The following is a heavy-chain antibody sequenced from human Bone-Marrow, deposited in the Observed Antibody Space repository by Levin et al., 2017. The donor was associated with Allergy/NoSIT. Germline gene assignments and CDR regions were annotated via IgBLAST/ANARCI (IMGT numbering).Heavy chain of an antibody. D-gene: IGHD2-21*02. V-gene: IGHV3-48*04. J-gene: IGHJ3*02. CDR3: ARELGDWSPHAFEI. Sequence: PGESLKISCAASGFTFNSYSMNWVRQAPGKGLEWVSYISRSNVIQYADSVKGRFTISRDSAKNSLYLQMNGLRAEDTAVYYCARELGDWSPHAFEIWGQGTMVTVSS. CDR1: GFTFNSYS. CDR2: ISRSNVI.